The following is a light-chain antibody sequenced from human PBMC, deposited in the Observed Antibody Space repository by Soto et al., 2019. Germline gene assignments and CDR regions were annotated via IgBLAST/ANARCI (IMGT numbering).Light chain of an antibody. CDR2: GAS. CDR1: QSVYSTY. V-gene: IGKV3-20*01. Sequence: EIVLTQSPGTLSLTPGERATLSCRASQSVYSTYLAWYQQKPGQAPRLLIYGASNRTTGIPDRFSGGGSGTDFSLTMSSLEPEYFAVYYCQQYGSSPATFGQGTKLEIK. J-gene: IGKJ2*01. CDR3: QQYGSSPAT.